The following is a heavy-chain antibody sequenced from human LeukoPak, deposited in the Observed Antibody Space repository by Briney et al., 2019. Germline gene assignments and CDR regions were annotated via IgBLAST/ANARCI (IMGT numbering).Heavy chain of an antibody. V-gene: IGHV3-9*01. CDR2: ISWNSGSI. D-gene: IGHD3-22*01. CDR3: AKDIDYDSSGYIFDY. CDR1: GFTFDDYA. Sequence: GRSLGLSCAASGFTFDDYAMHWVRQAPGKGLEWVSGISWNSGSIGYADSVKGRFTISRDNAKNSLYLQMNSLRAEDTALYYCAKDIDYDSSGYIFDYWGQGTLVTVSS. J-gene: IGHJ4*02.